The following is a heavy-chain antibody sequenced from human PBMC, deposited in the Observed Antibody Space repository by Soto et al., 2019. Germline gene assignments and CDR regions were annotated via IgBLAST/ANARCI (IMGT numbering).Heavy chain of an antibody. CDR1: GFTFSSYG. CDR2: ISYDGSNK. V-gene: IGHV3-30*18. D-gene: IGHD5-12*01. J-gene: IGHJ4*02. Sequence: PGGSLRLSCAASGFTFSSYGMHWVRQAPGKGLEWVAVISYDGSNKYYADSVKGRFTISRDNSKNTLYLQMNSLRAEDTAVYYCAKEISPGWLRFLFDYWGQGTLVTVSS. CDR3: AKEISPGWLRFLFDY.